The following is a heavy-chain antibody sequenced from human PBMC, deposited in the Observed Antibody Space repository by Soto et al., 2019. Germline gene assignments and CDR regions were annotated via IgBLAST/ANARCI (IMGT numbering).Heavy chain of an antibody. V-gene: IGHV4-34*01. CDR3: ARGWGRIFDY. CDR1: GGSFSGYY. Sequence: QVQLQQWGAGLLKPSETLSLTCAVYGGSFSGYYWNWIRQPPGKGLEWIGEINHSGSTNYNPSLKSRGNLSVDTSKNQFSLKLSSVTAADTAVYYCARGWGRIFDYWGQGTLVTVSS. D-gene: IGHD7-27*01. J-gene: IGHJ4*02. CDR2: INHSGST.